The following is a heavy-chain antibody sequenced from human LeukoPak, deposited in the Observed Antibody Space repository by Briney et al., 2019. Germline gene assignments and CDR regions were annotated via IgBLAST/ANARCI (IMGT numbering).Heavy chain of an antibody. CDR3: STSSSWYNWFDP. CDR1: GGTFSNYA. D-gene: IGHD6-13*01. J-gene: IGHJ5*02. V-gene: IGHV1-69*13. Sequence: ASVKVSCKASGGTFSNYAISWVRQAPGQGLEWMGGIIPIFGTANYAQKFQGRVTITADESTSTAYMELSSLRSEDTAVYYCSTSSSWYNWFDPWGQGTLVTVSS. CDR2: IIPIFGTA.